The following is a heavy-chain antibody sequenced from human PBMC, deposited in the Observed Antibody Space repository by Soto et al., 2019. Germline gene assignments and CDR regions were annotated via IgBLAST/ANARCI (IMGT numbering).Heavy chain of an antibody. CDR1: GGSISSYY. V-gene: IGHV4-59*01. CDR2: IYYSGSI. D-gene: IGHD3-9*01. CDR3: ARVDILTGYTNDY. J-gene: IGHJ4*02. Sequence: SETLSLTCTVSGGSISSYYWSWIRQPPGKGLEWIGYIYYSGSINYNPSLKSRVTISVDTSKNQFSLKLSSVTAADTAVYYCARVDILTGYTNDYWGQGTLVTVSS.